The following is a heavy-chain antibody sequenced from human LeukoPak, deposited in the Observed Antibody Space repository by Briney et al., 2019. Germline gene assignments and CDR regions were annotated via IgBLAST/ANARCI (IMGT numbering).Heavy chain of an antibody. CDR2: IYSGGST. J-gene: IGHJ3*02. Sequence: GGSLXLSCAASGFIFSSNYMTWVRQAPGKGLEWVSLIYSGGSTYYSDSVKGRLTISRDKSKNPLYLQMNSRRAEDTAGYYCAXRWGTVVATFDIWGQGTMVTVSS. CDR1: GFIFSSNY. D-gene: IGHD3-22*01. V-gene: IGHV3-66*01. CDR3: AXRWGTVVATFDI.